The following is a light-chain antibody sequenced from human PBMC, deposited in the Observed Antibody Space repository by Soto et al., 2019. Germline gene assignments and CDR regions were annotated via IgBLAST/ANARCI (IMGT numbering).Light chain of an antibody. CDR1: QSVSSN. V-gene: IGKV3-15*01. CDR3: QQYNNWPPWT. J-gene: IGKJ1*01. CDR2: GAS. Sequence: EIVMTQSPATLSVSPGERATLSCRASQSVSSNLAWYQQKPGQAPRLLIYGASTGATGIPARFSGSGSGTEFTLTISSLQSEDFAVYYCQQYNNWPPWTFGKGTKV.